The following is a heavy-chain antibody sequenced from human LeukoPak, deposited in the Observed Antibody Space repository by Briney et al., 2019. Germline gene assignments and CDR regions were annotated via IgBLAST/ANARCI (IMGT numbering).Heavy chain of an antibody. CDR3: AKDYVEDSGSWVPGY. J-gene: IGHJ4*02. CDR1: GFDFSNYG. V-gene: IGHV3-30*02. D-gene: IGHD1-26*01. CDR2: IRYDGSNT. Sequence: GGSLRLSCAASGFDFSNYGMHWVRQAPGKGLEWVAFIRYDGSNTYYADSVKGRFTISRDNSKNTLYLQTNSLTAEDTAVFYCAKDYVEDSGSWVPGYWGQGTLVTVSS.